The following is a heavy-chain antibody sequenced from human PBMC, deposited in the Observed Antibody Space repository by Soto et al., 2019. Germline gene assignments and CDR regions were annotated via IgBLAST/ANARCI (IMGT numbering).Heavy chain of an antibody. CDR3: ARGSSSYYDYGMAV. D-gene: IGHD6-6*01. J-gene: IGHJ6*02. CDR2: IYDSGST. V-gene: IGHV4-30-2*01. CDR1: GDSISRGGYS. Sequence: SETLSLTCGVSGDSISRGGYSWTWIRQPPGKALEWIGNIYDSGSTSYNPSLKSRVTISVDTSKNHFSLKLTSVTAADTAVYFCARGSSSYYDYGMAVWGQGTTVTVSS.